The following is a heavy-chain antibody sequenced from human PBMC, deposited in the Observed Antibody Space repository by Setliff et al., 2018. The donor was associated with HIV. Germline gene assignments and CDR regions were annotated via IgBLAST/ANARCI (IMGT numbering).Heavy chain of an antibody. Sequence: PGGSLRLSCAASGFTFSSYSMHWVRQAPGKGLEWVSAISGSGGSTYYADSVKGRFTISRDNSKNTLYLQMNSLRAEDTAVYYCAKGGRKYFDYWGQGTLVTVSS. CDR1: GFTFSSYS. CDR2: ISGSGGST. V-gene: IGHV3-23*01. J-gene: IGHJ4*02. D-gene: IGHD1-26*01. CDR3: AKGGRKYFDY.